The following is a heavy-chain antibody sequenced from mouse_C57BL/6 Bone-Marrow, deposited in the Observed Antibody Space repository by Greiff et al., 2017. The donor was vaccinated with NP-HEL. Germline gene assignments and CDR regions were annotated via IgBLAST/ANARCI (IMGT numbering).Heavy chain of an antibody. D-gene: IGHD3-1*01. CDR3: ARGISFSWFAY. J-gene: IGHJ3*01. V-gene: IGHV1-61*01. CDR1: GYTFTSYW. CDR2: IYPSDSET. Sequence: VQLQQPGAELVRPGSSVKLSCKASGYTFTSYWMDWVKQRPGQGLEWIGNIYPSDSETHYNQKFKDKATLTVDKSSSTAYMQLSSLTSEDSAVYYCARGISFSWFAYWGQGTLVTVSA.